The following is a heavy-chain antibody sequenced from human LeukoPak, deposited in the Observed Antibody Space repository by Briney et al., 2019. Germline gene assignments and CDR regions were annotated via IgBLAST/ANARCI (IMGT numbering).Heavy chain of an antibody. V-gene: IGHV3-21*01. CDR3: ARYCSITSCSSYYYYYMDV. Sequence: GGSLRLSXAASGFTFSSYSMNWVRQAPGKGLEWVSSISSSSSYIYYADSVKGRFTISRDNAKNSLYLQMNSLRAEGTAVYYCARYCSITSCSSYYYYYMDVWGKGTTVTVSS. J-gene: IGHJ6*03. CDR2: ISSSSSYI. D-gene: IGHD2-2*01. CDR1: GFTFSSYS.